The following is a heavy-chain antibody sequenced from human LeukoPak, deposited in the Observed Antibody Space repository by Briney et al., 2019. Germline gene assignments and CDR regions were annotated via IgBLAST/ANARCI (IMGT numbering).Heavy chain of an antibody. CDR1: GGSFSGYY. CDR2: INHSGST. CDR3: ARVPMVRGVRSDC. J-gene: IGHJ4*02. D-gene: IGHD3-10*01. V-gene: IGHV4-34*01. Sequence: NPSETLSLTCAVYGGSFSGYYWSWIRQPPGKGLEWIGEINHSGSTNYNPPLKSRVTISVDTSKNQFSLKLSSVTAADTAVYYCARVPMVRGVRSDCWGQGTLVTVSS.